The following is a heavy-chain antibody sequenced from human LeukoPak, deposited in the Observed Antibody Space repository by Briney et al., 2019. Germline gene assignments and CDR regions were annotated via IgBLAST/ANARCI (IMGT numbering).Heavy chain of an antibody. D-gene: IGHD5-18*01. CDR2: MNPNSGNT. CDR3: ARDNGGTAMAYYYYYYMDV. V-gene: IGHV1-8*01. Sequence: ASEKVSCKASGYTFTSYDINWVRQATGQGLEWMGWMNPNSGNTGYAQKFQGRVTMTRNTSISTAYMELSSLRSEDTAVYYCARDNGGTAMAYYYYYYMDVWGKGTTVTISS. CDR1: GYTFTSYD. J-gene: IGHJ6*03.